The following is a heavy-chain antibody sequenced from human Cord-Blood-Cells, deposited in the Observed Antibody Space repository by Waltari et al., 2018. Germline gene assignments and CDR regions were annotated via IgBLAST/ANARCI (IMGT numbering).Heavy chain of an antibody. CDR2: ISYDGSNK. J-gene: IGHJ2*01. Sequence: QVQLVESGGGVVQPGRSLRLSCAASGFTFSSYGMHWVRQAPGKGLEWVAVISYDGSNKYYADSVKGRFTISRDNSKNTLYLQMNSLRAEDTAVYYCAKDRRWYFDLWGRGTLVTVSS. V-gene: IGHV3-30*18. CDR3: AKDRRWYFDL. CDR1: GFTFSSYG.